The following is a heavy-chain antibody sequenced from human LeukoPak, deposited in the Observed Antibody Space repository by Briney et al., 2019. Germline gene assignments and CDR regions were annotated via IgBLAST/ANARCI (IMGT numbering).Heavy chain of an antibody. D-gene: IGHD6-19*01. CDR1: GFTFSSYA. CDR3: TFSEWLGDLVY. Sequence: GGSLRLSCAASGFTFSSYAMSWVRQAPGKGLEWVSVIYSGGSTYYADSVKGRFTISRDNSKNTLYLQMNSLRAEDTAVYYCTFSEWLGDLVYWGQGTLVTVSS. V-gene: IGHV3-53*01. CDR2: IYSGGST. J-gene: IGHJ4*02.